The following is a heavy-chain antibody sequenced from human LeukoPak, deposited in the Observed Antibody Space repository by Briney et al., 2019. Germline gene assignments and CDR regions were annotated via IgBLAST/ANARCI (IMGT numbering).Heavy chain of an antibody. D-gene: IGHD6-13*01. J-gene: IGHJ5*02. CDR3: ARQYSSSWYGNWFDP. CDR1: GYTFTSYG. Sequence: ASVKVSCKASGYTFTSYGISWVRQAPGQGLEWMGWISAYNGNTNYAQKLQGRVTMTTDTSTSTAYMELRSLRSDDTAVYCCARQYSSSWYGNWFDPWGQGTLVTVSS. V-gene: IGHV1-18*04. CDR2: ISAYNGNT.